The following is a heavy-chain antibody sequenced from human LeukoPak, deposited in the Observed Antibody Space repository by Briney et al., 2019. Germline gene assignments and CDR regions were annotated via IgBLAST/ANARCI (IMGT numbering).Heavy chain of an antibody. Sequence: PGGSLRLSCAASGFTFSSYAMSWVRQAPGKGLEWVSAISGSGGSTYYADSVKGRFTISRDNSKNTLYLQMNSLRAEDTAVYYCAKDPSVFRAAAAPGYFDYWGQGTLVTVSS. CDR2: ISGSGGST. D-gene: IGHD6-13*01. CDR3: AKDPSVFRAAAAPGYFDY. J-gene: IGHJ4*02. V-gene: IGHV3-23*01. CDR1: GFTFSSYA.